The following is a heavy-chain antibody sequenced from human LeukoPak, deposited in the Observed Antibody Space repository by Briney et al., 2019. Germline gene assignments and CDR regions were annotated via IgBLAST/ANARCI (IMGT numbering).Heavy chain of an antibody. CDR1: GYTFTGYY. Sequence: ASVKVSCKASGYTFTGYYMHWVRQAPGQGLEWMGWINPNSGGTNYAQKFQGRVTMTRDTSISTAYMELSRLRSDDTAVYYYARATQWAPGHFDYWGQGTLVTVSS. V-gene: IGHV1-2*02. J-gene: IGHJ4*02. D-gene: IGHD1-26*01. CDR2: INPNSGGT. CDR3: ARATQWAPGHFDY.